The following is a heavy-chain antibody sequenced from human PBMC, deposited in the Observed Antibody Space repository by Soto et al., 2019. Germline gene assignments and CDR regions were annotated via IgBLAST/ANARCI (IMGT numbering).Heavy chain of an antibody. CDR1: GFTFGGYA. CDR3: TRGMYSAYETSPLYFDF. Sequence: PGGSLRLSCTASGFTFGGYALSWFRQAPGRGLEWLGFIRGKAYYGTTEYAASVRGRFTISRDDSNSIAYLQINSLNTEDTAVYYCTRGMYSAYETSPLYFDFWGQGTLVTVSS. D-gene: IGHD5-12*01. V-gene: IGHV3-49*03. CDR2: IRGKAYYGTT. J-gene: IGHJ4*02.